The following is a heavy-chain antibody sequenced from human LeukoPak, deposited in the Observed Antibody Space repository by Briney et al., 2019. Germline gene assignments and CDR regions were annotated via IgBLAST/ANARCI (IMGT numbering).Heavy chain of an antibody. V-gene: IGHV4-59*08. CDR2: TYYHGGT. D-gene: IGHD2-2*01. CDR3: ARHVCSSTSCKPYFDS. Sequence: SETLSLTCTVSGDSISSYYWSWIRQPPGKGLEWIGYTYYHGGTNYNPSLKSRVTISVDTSKNQFSLKLSSVTAADTAVYYCARHVCSSTSCKPYFDSWGQGTLVTVSS. CDR1: GDSISSYY. J-gene: IGHJ4*02.